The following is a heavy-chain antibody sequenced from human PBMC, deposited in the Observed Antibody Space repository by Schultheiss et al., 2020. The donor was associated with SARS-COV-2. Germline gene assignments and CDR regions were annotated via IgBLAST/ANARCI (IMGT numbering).Heavy chain of an antibody. CDR3: AKFGVGATFTDAFDI. CDR2: ISSSSSTI. D-gene: IGHD1-26*01. V-gene: IGHV3-11*04. Sequence: GGSLRLSCAASGFTFSDYYMSWIRQAPGKGLEWVSYISSSSSTIYYADSVKGRFTISRDNAKNSLYLQMNGLRAEDTAVYYCAKFGVGATFTDAFDIWGQGTMVTVSS. CDR1: GFTFSDYY. J-gene: IGHJ3*02.